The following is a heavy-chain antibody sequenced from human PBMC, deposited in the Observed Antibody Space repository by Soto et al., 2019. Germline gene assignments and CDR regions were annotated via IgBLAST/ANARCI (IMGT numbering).Heavy chain of an antibody. Sequence: KPSETLSLTCAVYGGSFSGYYWSWIRQPPGKGLEWIGEINHSGSTNYNPSLKSRVTISVDTSKNQFSLKLSSVTAADTAVYYCARGVGSGSYRAGYNWFDPWGQGTLVTVSS. CDR1: GGSFSGYY. J-gene: IGHJ5*02. CDR2: INHSGST. D-gene: IGHD1-26*01. V-gene: IGHV4-34*01. CDR3: ARGVGSGSYRAGYNWFDP.